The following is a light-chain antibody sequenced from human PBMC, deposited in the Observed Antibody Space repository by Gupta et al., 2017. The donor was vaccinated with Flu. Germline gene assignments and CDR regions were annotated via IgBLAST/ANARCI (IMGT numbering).Light chain of an antibody. CDR1: QIVETW. V-gene: IGKV1-5*03. CDR2: KSS. J-gene: IGKJ1*01. CDR3: QQNHSYWT. Sequence: SPSMLSASVRGGVTIACRDSQIVETWLAWYQQKPGQAPKLIIYKSSTLQNGVSLSFSGSGSATEFTLTSSRRQPDDFANYYCQQNHSYWTFGQGTKVDFK.